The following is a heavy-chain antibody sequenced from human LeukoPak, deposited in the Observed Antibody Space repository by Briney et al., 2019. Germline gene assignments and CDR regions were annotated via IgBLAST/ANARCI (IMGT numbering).Heavy chain of an antibody. Sequence: VGSLRLSCAPSGFTFSSYAIGWVRQAPREGREWGSAISVSGAGTYYADSVKGRFTISRENSRNTLYLQMNSLRAEDTAVYYCAKTEASSGYYLQWNYYGMDVWGQGTTVTVSS. CDR3: AKTEASSGYYLQWNYYGMDV. J-gene: IGHJ6*02. V-gene: IGHV3-23*01. D-gene: IGHD3-22*01. CDR2: ISVSGAGT. CDR1: GFTFSSYA.